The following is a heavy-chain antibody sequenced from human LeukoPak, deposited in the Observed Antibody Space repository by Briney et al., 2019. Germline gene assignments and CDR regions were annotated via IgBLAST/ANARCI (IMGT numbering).Heavy chain of an antibody. CDR2: INPNSGGT. CDR3: ASGVYYDSSGYRY. D-gene: IGHD3-22*01. J-gene: IGHJ4*02. V-gene: IGHV1-2*02. CDR1: GYTFTGYY. Sequence: GASVKVSCKASGYTFTGYYMHWVRQAPGQGLEWMGWINPNSGGTNYAQKFQGRVPMTRDTSISTAYMELSRLRSDDTAVYYCASGVYYDSSGYRYWGQGTLVTVSS.